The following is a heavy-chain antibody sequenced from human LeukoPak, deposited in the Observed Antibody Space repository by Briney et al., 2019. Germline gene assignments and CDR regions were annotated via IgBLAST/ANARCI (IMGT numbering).Heavy chain of an antibody. D-gene: IGHD3-3*01. Sequence: PGGSLRLSCAASGFTLSTYAMSWIRQPPGKGLEWIGEINHSGSTNYNPSLKSRVTISVDTSKNQFSLKLSSVTAADTAVYYCARGRGYDFWSGYYSEIGSHVFDYWGQGTLVTVSS. CDR1: GFTLSTYA. CDR2: INHSGST. J-gene: IGHJ4*02. V-gene: IGHV4-34*01. CDR3: ARGRGYDFWSGYYSEIGSHVFDY.